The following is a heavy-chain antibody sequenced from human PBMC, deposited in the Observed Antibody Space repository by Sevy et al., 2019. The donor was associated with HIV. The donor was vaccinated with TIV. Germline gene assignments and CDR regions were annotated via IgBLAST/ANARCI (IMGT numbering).Heavy chain of an antibody. CDR1: GYTFTSYG. D-gene: IGHD1-26*01. CDR2: ISAYNGNT. Sequence: ASVKVSCKASGYTFTSYGISWVRQAPGQGLEWMGWISAYNGNTNYAQKLQGRVTMTTDTSTSKAYMELRSLRSDDTAVYYCARDPCYSGSYYCYFDYWGQGTLVTVSS. V-gene: IGHV1-18*01. CDR3: ARDPCYSGSYYCYFDY. J-gene: IGHJ4*02.